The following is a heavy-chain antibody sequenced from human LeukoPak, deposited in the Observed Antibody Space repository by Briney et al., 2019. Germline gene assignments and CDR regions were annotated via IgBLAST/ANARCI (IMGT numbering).Heavy chain of an antibody. V-gene: IGHV4-38-2*01. D-gene: IGHD3-22*01. Sequence: SETLSLTCAVSGYSISSGYYWGWIRQPPGKGLEWIGSINHSGSTNYNPSLKSRVTISVDTSKNQFSLKLSSVTAADTAVYYCARVFSSGYYYEDYCGQGTLVTVSS. CDR3: ARVFSSGYYYEDY. CDR1: GYSISSGYY. CDR2: INHSGST. J-gene: IGHJ4*02.